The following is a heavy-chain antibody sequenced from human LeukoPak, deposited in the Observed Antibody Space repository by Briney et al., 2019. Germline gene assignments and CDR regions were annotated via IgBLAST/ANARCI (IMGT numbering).Heavy chain of an antibody. Sequence: SETLSLTCTVSSDSISSYYWSWIRQPPGKGLEWIGYIYYSGTTKYNPSLKSRVTISVDTSKNQFSLKLSSVTAADTAVYYCARVKTAGMDVWGQGTTVTVSS. D-gene: IGHD5-18*01. V-gene: IGHV4-59*01. CDR2: IYYSGTT. CDR3: ARVKTAGMDV. J-gene: IGHJ6*02. CDR1: SDSISSYY.